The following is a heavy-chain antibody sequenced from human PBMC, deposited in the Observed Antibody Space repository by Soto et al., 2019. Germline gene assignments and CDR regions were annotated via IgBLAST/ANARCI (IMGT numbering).Heavy chain of an antibody. CDR3: ARNRLQAASLIWFDP. CDR2: INHSGST. CDR1: GGSFSGYY. D-gene: IGHD2-2*01. J-gene: IGHJ5*01. V-gene: IGHV4-34*01. Sequence: SETLCLTCAVYGGSFSGYYWSWISKPPGKGLEWIGEINHSGSTNYNPSLKSRVTISVDPSKNQFSLKLSSVTAADTAVYYCARNRLQAASLIWFDPWGQGTLVTVHS.